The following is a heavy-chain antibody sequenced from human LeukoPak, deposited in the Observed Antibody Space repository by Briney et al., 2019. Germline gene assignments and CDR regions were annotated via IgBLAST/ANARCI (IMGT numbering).Heavy chain of an antibody. J-gene: IGHJ4*02. D-gene: IGHD6-19*01. V-gene: IGHV3-23*01. CDR3: AKDRSPLVGYSSGWYYY. CDR1: GLTFSSYA. Sequence: GGSLRLSCAASGLTFSSYAMSWVRQAPGKGLEWVSAISGSGGSTYYADSVKGRFTISRDNSKNTLYLQMNSLRAEDTAVYYCAKDRSPLVGYSSGWYYYWGQGTLVTVSS. CDR2: ISGSGGST.